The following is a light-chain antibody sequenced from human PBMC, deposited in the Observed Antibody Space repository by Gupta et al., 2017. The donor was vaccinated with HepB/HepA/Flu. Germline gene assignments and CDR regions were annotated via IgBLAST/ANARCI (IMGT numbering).Light chain of an antibody. V-gene: IGLV1-44*01. CDR2: SNN. CDR3: AACDDSLNGPV. CDR1: SSNIGSNT. J-gene: IGLJ2*01. Sequence: QSVLTQPPSASGTPGRRVTIPCSGSSSNIGSNTVNWYQQLPVTAPKLLIYSNNQPPSGVPDRFSGSKSGTSASLAISGLQSEDEADYYCAACDDSLNGPVFGGGTKLTVL.